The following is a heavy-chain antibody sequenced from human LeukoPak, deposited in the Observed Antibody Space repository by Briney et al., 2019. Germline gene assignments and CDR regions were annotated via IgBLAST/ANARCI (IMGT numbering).Heavy chain of an antibody. CDR2: FRRTANGYAT. CDR1: GLPLWCSA. D-gene: IGHD3-10*01. CDR3: TGNYYGSGSYADFDY. V-gene: IGHV3-73*01. J-gene: IGHJ4*02. Sequence: GGSLRLSCAPSGLPLWCSALQWVRRACGKGLEWVGRFRRTANGYATANAASVKGRFTISRDDSKNTEYLQMDILKNEDTAVYYGTGNYYGSGSYADFDYWGQGTLVTVSS.